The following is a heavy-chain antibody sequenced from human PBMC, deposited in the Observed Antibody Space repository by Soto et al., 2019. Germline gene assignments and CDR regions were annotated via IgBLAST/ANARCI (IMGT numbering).Heavy chain of an antibody. V-gene: IGHV5-51*01. Sequence: GESLKISCRGSGYSFTDYWIGWVRHMPGKGLEWMGIIYPGDSDTRYSPSFQGQVTISADNSISAAYLQWSSLRAPDTAMYYCARALLGTIQPHHFDHWGQGTLVTVSS. CDR1: GYSFTDYW. D-gene: IGHD1-7*01. CDR3: ARALLGTIQPHHFDH. J-gene: IGHJ4*02. CDR2: IYPGDSDT.